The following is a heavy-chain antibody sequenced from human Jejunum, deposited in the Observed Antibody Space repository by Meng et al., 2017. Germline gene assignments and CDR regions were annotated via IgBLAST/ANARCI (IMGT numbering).Heavy chain of an antibody. Sequence: QVELQESGPGLVKPSETLSLTCTISGGSISSYSWSWIRQTPGKGLEWIGYRHVTGTTSYNPSLKSRLLISVDTSKNHFSLNLTSVTAGDTAVYYCARGAGDRFDFWGRGTLVTVSS. D-gene: IGHD4-17*01. CDR3: ARGAGDRFDF. CDR2: RHVTGTT. V-gene: IGHV4-59*12. CDR1: GGSISSYS. J-gene: IGHJ4*02.